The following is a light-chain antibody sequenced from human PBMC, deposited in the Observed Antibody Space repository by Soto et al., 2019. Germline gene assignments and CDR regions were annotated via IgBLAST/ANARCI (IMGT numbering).Light chain of an antibody. Sequence: DIQMTQSPSSLSASVGDRVTITCRASQTISSYLNWYQQKPGKAPKLLIYAAYSLQSGVTSRFSGSGSGIDFTLTISSLQPEDLAIYYCQQSYNTPQYTFGQGTELEIK. CDR3: QQSYNTPQYT. V-gene: IGKV1-39*01. CDR2: AAY. CDR1: QTISSY. J-gene: IGKJ2*01.